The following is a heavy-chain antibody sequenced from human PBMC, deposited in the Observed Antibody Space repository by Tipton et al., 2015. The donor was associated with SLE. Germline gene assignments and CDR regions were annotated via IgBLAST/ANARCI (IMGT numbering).Heavy chain of an antibody. CDR2: IYYTGTT. V-gene: IGHV4-59*08. Sequence: TLSLTCIVSDDSASSYYWNWIRQSPGKGLEWLGNIYYTGTTNYNPSLKTRLSLSLDTSKNQFSLKLSSVTAADTAVYYCARHMRQLVRDASDIWGQGTMVTVSS. D-gene: IGHD6-6*01. CDR1: DDSASSYY. J-gene: IGHJ3*02. CDR3: ARHMRQLVRDASDI.